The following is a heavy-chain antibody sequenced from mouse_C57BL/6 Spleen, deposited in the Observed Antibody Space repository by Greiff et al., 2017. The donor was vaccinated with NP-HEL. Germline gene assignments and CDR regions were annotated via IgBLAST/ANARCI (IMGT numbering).Heavy chain of an antibody. CDR1: GYTFTSYW. Sequence: QVQLQQSGAELVKPGASVKLSCKASGYTFTSYWMHWVKQRPGQGLEWIGMIHPNSGSTNYNEKFKSKATLTVDKSSSTAYMQLSSLTSEDSAVYYCARSYDYDGYYFDYWGQGTTLTVSS. J-gene: IGHJ2*01. D-gene: IGHD2-4*01. CDR2: IHPNSGST. V-gene: IGHV1-64*01. CDR3: ARSYDYDGYYFDY.